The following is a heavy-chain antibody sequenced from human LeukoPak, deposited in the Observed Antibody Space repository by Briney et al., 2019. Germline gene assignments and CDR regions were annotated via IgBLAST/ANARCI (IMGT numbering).Heavy chain of an antibody. J-gene: IGHJ4*02. CDR3: ARRGRCSGGSCYADFDY. V-gene: IGHV1-18*01. D-gene: IGHD2-15*01. CDR2: ISAYNGNT. CDR1: GYTFTSYG. Sequence: ASVKVSCKASGYTFTSYGISWVRQAPGQGLEWMGWISAYNGNTNYAQKLQGRVTMTTDTSTSTAYMELRSLRSDDTAVYYCARRGRCSGGSCYADFDYWGQGTLVTVSS.